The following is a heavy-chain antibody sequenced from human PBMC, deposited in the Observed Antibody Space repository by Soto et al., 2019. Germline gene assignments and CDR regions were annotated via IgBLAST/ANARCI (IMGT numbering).Heavy chain of an antibody. D-gene: IGHD4-17*01. Sequence: VASVKVSCKASGYTFTSYGISWVRQAPGQGLEWMGWISAYNGNTNYAQKLQGRVTMTTYTSTSTAYMELRSLRSDDTAVYYCARDPLPMTTAYFDYWGQGTLVTVSS. CDR1: GYTFTSYG. CDR3: ARDPLPMTTAYFDY. CDR2: ISAYNGNT. V-gene: IGHV1-18*01. J-gene: IGHJ4*02.